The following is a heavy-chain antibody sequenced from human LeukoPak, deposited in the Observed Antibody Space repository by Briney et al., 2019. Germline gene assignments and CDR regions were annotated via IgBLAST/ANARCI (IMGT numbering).Heavy chain of an antibody. CDR1: GFTFTRNA. Sequence: GGSLRLSCAASGFTFTRNAMAWVRQAPGKGLEWVSAIDGSGGTTFYADSVKGRVTISRVQSTNTVYLQMNSLRADDTAVYYCAKAHCSSTSCSRADNWGQGTLVTVTS. V-gene: IGHV3-23*01. D-gene: IGHD2-2*01. CDR2: IDGSGGTT. CDR3: AKAHCSSTSCSRADN. J-gene: IGHJ4*02.